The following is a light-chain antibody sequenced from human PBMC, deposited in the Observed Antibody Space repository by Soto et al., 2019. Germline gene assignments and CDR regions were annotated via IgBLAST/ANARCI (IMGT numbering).Light chain of an antibody. Sequence: DIQLTQSPSTLSASVGDRVTITCRASQSLNNRLAWYQQKPGKAPNLLIYAASTLESGGPSRFRATVSGTEFSITISRLQPENFATYYCQLHKSYPITLGQGTRLESK. CDR3: QLHKSYPIT. V-gene: IGKV1-5*01. CDR2: AAS. CDR1: QSLNNR. J-gene: IGKJ5*01.